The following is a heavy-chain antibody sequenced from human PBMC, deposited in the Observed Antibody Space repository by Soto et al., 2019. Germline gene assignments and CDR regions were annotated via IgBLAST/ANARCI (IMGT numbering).Heavy chain of an antibody. CDR3: ARSVSSQNRDNWFDP. V-gene: IGHV1-18*01. D-gene: IGHD3-16*01. CDR1: GYTFTNFD. Sequence: QVQLVQSGVEVKQPGASVKVSCKASGYTFTNFDINWVRQAPGQGLEWLGWISTYNGNTNYAQNLQGRITMTTDTSPSTAYMELRSLRSDDTAVYYCARSVSSQNRDNWFDPWGQGTLVTVSS. CDR2: ISTYNGNT. J-gene: IGHJ5*02.